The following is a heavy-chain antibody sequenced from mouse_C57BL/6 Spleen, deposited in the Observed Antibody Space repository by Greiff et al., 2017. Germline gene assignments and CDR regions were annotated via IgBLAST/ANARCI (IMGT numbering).Heavy chain of an antibody. CDR2: INYDGSST. V-gene: IGHV5-16*01. Sequence: DVQLQESEGGLVQPGSSMKLSCTASGFTFSDYYMAWVRQVPEKGLEWVANINYDGSSTYYLDSLKSRFIISRDNAKNILYLQMSSLKSEDTATYYCAREGDGTYYFDYWGQGTTLTVSS. CDR1: GFTFSDYY. CDR3: AREGDGTYYFDY. J-gene: IGHJ2*01. D-gene: IGHD2-1*01.